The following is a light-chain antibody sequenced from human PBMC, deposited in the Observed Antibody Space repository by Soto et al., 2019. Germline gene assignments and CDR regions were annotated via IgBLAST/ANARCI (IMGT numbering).Light chain of an antibody. J-gene: IGKJ5*01. V-gene: IGKV3-11*01. CDR1: QSVSSY. CDR2: DAS. CDR3: EQRSNWPPIT. Sequence: EIVLTQSPATLSLSPGERATLSCRASQSVSSYLAWYQQKPGQAPRLLIYDASNRATGIPARFGGSGSGTDFPLTISSLEPEDFAVYECEQRSNWPPITFGQGTRLEIK.